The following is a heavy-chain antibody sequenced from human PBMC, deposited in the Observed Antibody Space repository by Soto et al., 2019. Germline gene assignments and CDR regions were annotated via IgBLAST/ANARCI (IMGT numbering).Heavy chain of an antibody. CDR1: GGSISSGDYY. V-gene: IGHV4-30-4*01. CDR3: ARDRIVVVPAAIPGLYYYYYGMDV. Sequence: SETLSLTCTVSGGSISSGDYYWSWIRQPPGKGLEWIGYIYYSGSTYYNPSLKSRVTISVDTSKNQFSLKLSSVTAADTAVYYCARDRIVVVPAAIPGLYYYYYGMDVWGQGTTVTSP. J-gene: IGHJ6*02. CDR2: IYYSGST. D-gene: IGHD2-2*01.